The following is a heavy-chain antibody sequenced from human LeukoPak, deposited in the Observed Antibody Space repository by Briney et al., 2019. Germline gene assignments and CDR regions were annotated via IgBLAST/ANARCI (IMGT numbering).Heavy chain of an antibody. CDR3: ARRGDHYSPLHYGMDV. CDR1: GDSISTYY. D-gene: IGHD2-15*01. J-gene: IGHJ6*02. Sequence: PSETLSLTCTVSGDSISTYYWTWIRQPPGKGLEWIGSIYYSGSTYYNPSLKSRVTISVDTSKNQFSLKLSSVTAADTAVYYCARRGDHYSPLHYGMDVWGQGTTVTVSS. CDR2: IYYSGST. V-gene: IGHV4-39*01.